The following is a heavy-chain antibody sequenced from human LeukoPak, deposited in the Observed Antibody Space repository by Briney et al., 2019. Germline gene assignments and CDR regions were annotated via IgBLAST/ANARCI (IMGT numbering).Heavy chain of an antibody. CDR3: RIAAAAHAFDI. V-gene: IGHV1-18*01. Sequence: GASVKVSCKASGYNFTSHGTSWVRQAPGQGLEWMGWISVYNGNTNYAQKLQGRVTMTTDTSTSTAYMELRSLRSDDTAVYYCRIAAAAHAFDIWGQGTMVTVSS. J-gene: IGHJ3*02. D-gene: IGHD6-13*01. CDR2: ISVYNGNT. CDR1: GYNFTSHG.